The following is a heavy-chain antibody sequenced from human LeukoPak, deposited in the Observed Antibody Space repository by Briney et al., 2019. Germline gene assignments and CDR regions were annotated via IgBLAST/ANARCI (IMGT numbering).Heavy chain of an antibody. CDR2: INPNSGGT. D-gene: IGHD3-3*01. J-gene: IGHJ4*02. CDR1: GYTFTGYY. V-gene: IGHV1-2*02. CDR3: ARAPGLEVFLDFDY. Sequence: ASVKVSCKASGYTFTGYYMHWVRQAPGQGLEWMGWINPNSGGTDYAQKFQGRVTMTRDTSIRTAYMELSRLRSDDTAVYYCARAPGLEVFLDFDYWGQGTLVTVSS.